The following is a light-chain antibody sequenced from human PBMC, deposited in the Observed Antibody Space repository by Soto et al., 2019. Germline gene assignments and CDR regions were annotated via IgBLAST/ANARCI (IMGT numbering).Light chain of an antibody. Sequence: NELTHAPCSHSVSPCEGRTLYHKNSKSVINNYLAWYQQKPGQAPRLLIYGASNRATGIPARFSGSGSGTDFTLTISSLEPEYFAVYYCQQRINWPLTFGAGTKVDIK. CDR2: GAS. V-gene: IGKV3-11*01. J-gene: IGKJ4*01. CDR1: KSVINNY. CDR3: QQRINWPLT.